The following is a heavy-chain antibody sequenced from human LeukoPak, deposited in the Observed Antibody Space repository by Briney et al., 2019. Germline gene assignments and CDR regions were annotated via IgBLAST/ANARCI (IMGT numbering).Heavy chain of an antibody. Sequence: GGSLRLSCAASGFTFSSYAMHWVRQAPGKGLEWVAVISYDGSNKYYADSVKGRFTISRDNSKNTLYLQMNSLRAEDTAVYYCARGFYGWYYFGYWGQGTLVTVSS. D-gene: IGHD3-10*01. CDR1: GFTFSSYA. CDR3: ARGFYGWYYFGY. CDR2: ISYDGSNK. J-gene: IGHJ4*02. V-gene: IGHV3-30-3*01.